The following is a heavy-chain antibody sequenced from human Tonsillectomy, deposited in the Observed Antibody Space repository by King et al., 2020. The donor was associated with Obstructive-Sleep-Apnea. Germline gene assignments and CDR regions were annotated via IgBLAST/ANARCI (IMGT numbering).Heavy chain of an antibody. CDR2: IIPIFGIT. V-gene: IGHV1-69*09. D-gene: IGHD1-26*01. Sequence: EQLVQSGAEVKKPGSSVKVSCRASGGTFSSYAINWVRQAPGQGLEWMGRIIPIFGITNYAQKFQGRVTIAADKSTSTDYMELRSLRSDDTAVYYCATERIVADHPRGSLDYWGQGTLVTVSS. J-gene: IGHJ4*02. CDR1: GGTFSSYA. CDR3: ATERIVADHPRGSLDY.